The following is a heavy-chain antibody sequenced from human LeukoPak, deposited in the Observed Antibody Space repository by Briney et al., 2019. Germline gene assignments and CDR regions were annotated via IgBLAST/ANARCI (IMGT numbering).Heavy chain of an antibody. D-gene: IGHD3-9*01. CDR2: IYYTGST. CDR1: GGSISSYY. V-gene: IGHV4-59*08. CDR3: ARHCYDILTGYPSCYYGMDV. Sequence: SETLSLTCTVSGGSISSYYWSWIRQPPGKGLEWIGYIYYTGSTNYNPSLRSRVTISVDTSKNQFSLKLSSVTAADTAVYYCARHCYDILTGYPSCYYGMDVWGQGTTVTVSS. J-gene: IGHJ6*02.